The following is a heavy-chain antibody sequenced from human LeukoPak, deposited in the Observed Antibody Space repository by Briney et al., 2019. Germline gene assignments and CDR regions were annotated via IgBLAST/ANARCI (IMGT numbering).Heavy chain of an antibody. V-gene: IGHV3-30*02. CDR1: GFTFSSYG. CDR2: IRYDGSNK. D-gene: IGHD6-19*01. J-gene: IGHJ4*02. CDR3: ARSLAVADPFDY. Sequence: GGSLRLSCAASGFTFSSYGMHWVRQAPGKGLEWVAFIRYDGSNKYYADSVKGRFTISRDNSKNTLYLQMNSLRAEDTAVYYCARSLAVADPFDYWGQGTLVTVSS.